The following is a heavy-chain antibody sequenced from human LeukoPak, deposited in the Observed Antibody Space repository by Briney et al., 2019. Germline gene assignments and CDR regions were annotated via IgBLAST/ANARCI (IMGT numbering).Heavy chain of an antibody. CDR2: IWYDGRKK. Sequence: GGSLRLSRAPSGFTVSSYGMHSVRHAPGKGLEWVAVIWYDGRKKYYADSVKSRFTISRNNSKSTLYLQMNSLRAEDTAVYYCARHRLVPAAKRMYYYYCMDVWGQGTTVTVSS. CDR3: ARHRLVPAAKRMYYYYCMDV. V-gene: IGHV3-33*01. CDR1: GFTVSSYG. D-gene: IGHD2-2*01. J-gene: IGHJ6*02.